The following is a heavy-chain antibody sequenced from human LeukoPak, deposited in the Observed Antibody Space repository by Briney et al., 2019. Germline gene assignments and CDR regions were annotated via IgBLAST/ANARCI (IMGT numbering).Heavy chain of an antibody. D-gene: IGHD3-22*01. CDR3: ARAYYDSSGYSPT. Sequence: GGSLRLSCAASGFTFSRYWMSWVRQAPGKGLEWVANIKQDGSEKYYVDSVKGRFTISTDNAKNSLYLQMNSLRAEDTAVYYCARAYYDSSGYSPTWGQGTLVTVSS. CDR1: GFTFSRYW. J-gene: IGHJ5*02. CDR2: IKQDGSEK. V-gene: IGHV3-7*01.